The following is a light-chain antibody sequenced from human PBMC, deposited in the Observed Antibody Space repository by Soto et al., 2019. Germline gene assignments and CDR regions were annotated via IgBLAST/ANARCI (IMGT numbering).Light chain of an antibody. Sequence: QSVLTQPPSASGTPGQRVTLTCSGGGSNIGGNAVNWYQQLPGTAPKLLIYINNQRPSGVPDRFSGSKSGTSASLAISVLQSEDEAHYYCAAWDDGRNGVVFGGGTQLTVL. CDR2: INN. CDR3: AAWDDGRNGVV. V-gene: IGLV1-44*01. CDR1: GSNIGGNA. J-gene: IGLJ7*01.